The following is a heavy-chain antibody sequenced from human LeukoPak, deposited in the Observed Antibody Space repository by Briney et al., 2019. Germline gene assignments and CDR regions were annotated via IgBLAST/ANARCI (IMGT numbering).Heavy chain of an antibody. CDR3: ASRIADNWNVLSVDP. CDR1: GGSISSSSYY. V-gene: IGHV4-39*01. Sequence: PSETLSLTCTVSGGSISSSSYYWGWIRQPPGKGLEWIGSIYYSGSTYYNPSLKSRVTISVDTSKNQFSLKLSSVTAADTAVYYCASRIADNWNVLSVDPWGQGTLVTVSS. J-gene: IGHJ5*02. D-gene: IGHD1-20*01. CDR2: IYYSGST.